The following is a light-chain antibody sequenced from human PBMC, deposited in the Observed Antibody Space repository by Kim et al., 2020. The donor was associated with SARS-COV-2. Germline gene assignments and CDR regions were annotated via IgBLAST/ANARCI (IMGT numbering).Light chain of an antibody. Sequence: GPAFSHACTGTSSDGGGNNYVSWYQQHPGKAPKLMIYDDSKRPSGVSNRFSGSNSGTTASLTISGLQAEDEADYYCSSYASSSTRGFGGGTQLTVL. V-gene: IGLV2-14*03. CDR2: DDS. J-gene: IGLJ2*01. CDR3: SSYASSSTRG. CDR1: SSDGGGNNY.